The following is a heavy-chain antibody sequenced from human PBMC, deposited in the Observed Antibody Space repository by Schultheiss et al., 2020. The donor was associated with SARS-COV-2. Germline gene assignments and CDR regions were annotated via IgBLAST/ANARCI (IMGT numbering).Heavy chain of an antibody. J-gene: IGHJ5*02. CDR3: ARDLSPVAAGSGSYYTNWFDP. Sequence: ASVKVSCKASGYTFTGYYMHWVRQAPGQGLEWMGWINPNSGGTNYAQKFQGRVTMTRDTSISTAYMELSRLRSDDTAVYYCARDLSPVAAGSGSYYTNWFDPWGQGTLVTVSS. V-gene: IGHV1-2*02. CDR2: INPNSGGT. D-gene: IGHD3-10*01. CDR1: GYTFTGYY.